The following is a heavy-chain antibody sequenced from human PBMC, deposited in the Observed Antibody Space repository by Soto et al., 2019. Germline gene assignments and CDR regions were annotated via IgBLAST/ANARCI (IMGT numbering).Heavy chain of an antibody. Sequence: QVQLQQWGAGLLKPSETLSLTCAVYGGSFSGYYWSWIRQPPGKGLEWIGEINHSGSTNYNPSLNSRVPISVDTSKNQFSLKMTSVTAADTAVYYCARGLFTMVRGVIIKRGWFDPWGQGTLVTVSS. CDR1: GGSFSGYY. V-gene: IGHV4-34*01. CDR2: INHSGST. CDR3: ARGLFTMVRGVIIKRGWFDP. J-gene: IGHJ5*02. D-gene: IGHD3-10*01.